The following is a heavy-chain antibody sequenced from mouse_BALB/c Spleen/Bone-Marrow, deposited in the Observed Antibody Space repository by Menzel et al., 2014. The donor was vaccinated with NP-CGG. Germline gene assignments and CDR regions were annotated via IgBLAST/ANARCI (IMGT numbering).Heavy chain of an antibody. CDR2: IDPYNGGT. V-gene: IGHV1S135*01. CDR1: GYAFTSYN. Sequence: QLKEPGPELGKPGASVKVSCKASGYAFTSYNMYWVKQSHGKSLEGIGYIDPYNGGTNYNQKFKGKATLTVDESSSTAYMHLNSLTSEDSAVYYCAREEYGRGFAYWGQGTLVTVSA. D-gene: IGHD2-10*02. J-gene: IGHJ3*01. CDR3: AREEYGRGFAY.